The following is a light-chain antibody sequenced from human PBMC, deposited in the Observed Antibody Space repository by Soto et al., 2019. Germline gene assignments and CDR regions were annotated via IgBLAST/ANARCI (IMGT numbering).Light chain of an antibody. CDR2: GAS. CDR3: QQYDNWPPVT. Sequence: EIVMTQSPATLSVSPGERATLSCRASQSVSSNLAWYQQKPGQAPRLLIYGASTRATGIPARFSGSGSGTEFTLTISSLQSEDFAVYYCQQYDNWPPVTLGGGTKVDIK. V-gene: IGKV3-15*01. J-gene: IGKJ4*01. CDR1: QSVSSN.